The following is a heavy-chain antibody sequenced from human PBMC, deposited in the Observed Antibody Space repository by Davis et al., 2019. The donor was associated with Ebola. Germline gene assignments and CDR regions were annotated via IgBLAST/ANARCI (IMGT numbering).Heavy chain of an antibody. J-gene: IGHJ4*02. Sequence: AASVKVSCKASGYTLSDNYMHWVRQAPGQGLEWMGLINPYGGSTSYAQKFQGRVTMTTDTSASTVYMELSSLRSEDTAVYFCAKGDYGLDSWGQRSLVTVSS. CDR3: AKGDYGLDS. CDR1: GYTLSDNY. D-gene: IGHD4-17*01. V-gene: IGHV1-46*01. CDR2: INPYGGST.